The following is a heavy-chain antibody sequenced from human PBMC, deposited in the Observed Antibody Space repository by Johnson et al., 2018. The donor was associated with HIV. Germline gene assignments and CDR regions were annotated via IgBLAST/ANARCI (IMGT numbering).Heavy chain of an antibody. CDR1: GFTFSSYA. V-gene: IGHV3-64*04. J-gene: IGHJ3*02. CDR3: ARDTTSGLDGSSWDGAVDI. CDR2: ITGNGGST. Sequence: QVQLVESGGGVVQPGRSLRLSCAASGFTFSSYAINWVRQAPGKGLEYVSGITGNGGSTYYANSVKGRFTISRDNSKKMLYLHMNSLRAEDTAVYYCARDTTSGLDGSSWDGAVDIWGQGTMVTVSS. D-gene: IGHD6-13*01.